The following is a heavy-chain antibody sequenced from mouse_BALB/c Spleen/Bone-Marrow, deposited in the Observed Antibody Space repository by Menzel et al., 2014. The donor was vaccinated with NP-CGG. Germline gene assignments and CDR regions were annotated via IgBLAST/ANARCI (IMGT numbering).Heavy chain of an antibody. CDR2: IDPAYGNT. CDR1: GFNIKDTY. J-gene: IGHJ2*01. CDR3: ARGYYDYDLDY. V-gene: IGHV14-3*02. Sequence: EVQLQQSGAELVKPGASVKLSCTASGFNIKDTYMHWVKQRPEQGLEWIGRIDPAYGNTKYDPKFQGKATITADTSSNTAYLQLSSLTSEDTAVYYCARGYYDYDLDYWGQGTTLTVSS. D-gene: IGHD2-4*01.